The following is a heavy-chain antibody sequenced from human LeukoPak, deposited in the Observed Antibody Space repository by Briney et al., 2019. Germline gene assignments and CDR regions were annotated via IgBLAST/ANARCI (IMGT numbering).Heavy chain of an antibody. CDR3: ARGQRFGELFG. D-gene: IGHD3-10*01. V-gene: IGHV4-30-2*01. CDR2: IYHSGST. CDR1: GGSISSGGYS. Sequence: SETLSLTCAVSGGSISSGGYSWSWIWQPPGKGLEWIGYIYHSGSTYYNPSLKSRVTISVDRSKNQFSLKLSSVTAADTAVYYCARGQRFGELFGWGQGTLVTVSS. J-gene: IGHJ4*02.